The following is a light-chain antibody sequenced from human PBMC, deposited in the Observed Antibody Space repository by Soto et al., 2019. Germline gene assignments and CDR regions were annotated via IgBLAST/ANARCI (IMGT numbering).Light chain of an antibody. CDR1: QSVLYSSNNKNY. Sequence: DMVMTQSPDSLAVSLGERATINCKSSQSVLYSSNNKNYLAWSQQKPGQPPKLLIYWASTRESGVPDRFSGSGSGTDFTLTISSLQAEDVAVYYCQQYYSTPLTFGGGTKVEIK. CDR2: WAS. J-gene: IGKJ4*01. CDR3: QQYYSTPLT. V-gene: IGKV4-1*01.